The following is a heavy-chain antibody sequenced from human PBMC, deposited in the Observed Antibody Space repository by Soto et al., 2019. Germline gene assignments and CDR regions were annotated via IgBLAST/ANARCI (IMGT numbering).Heavy chain of an antibody. CDR2: IYSGGST. CDR3: ARESETSPYYFDY. V-gene: IGHV3-53*04. CDR1: GFTVSSNY. Sequence: EVQLVESGGGLVQPGGSLRLSCAASGFTVSSNYMSWVRQAPGKGLEWVSVIYSGGSTYYADSVKGRFTISRHNSKNTLYLQMNSLRAEDTAVYYCARESETSPYYFDYWGQGTLATVSS. J-gene: IGHJ4*02.